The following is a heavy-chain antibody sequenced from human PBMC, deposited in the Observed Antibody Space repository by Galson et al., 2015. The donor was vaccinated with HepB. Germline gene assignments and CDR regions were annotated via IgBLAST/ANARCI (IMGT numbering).Heavy chain of an antibody. CDR2: ISYDGGNN. CDR3: ARVRRRQQLADFDY. CDR1: GFTFSSYA. V-gene: IGHV3-30-3*01. D-gene: IGHD6-13*01. J-gene: IGHJ4*02. Sequence: SLRLSCAASGFTFSSYAMPWVRQAPGKGLEWVAVISYDGGNNYYADSVKGRFTISRDNSKNTLYLQMNNLRAEDTAVYYCARVRRRQQLADFDYWGQGTLVTVSS.